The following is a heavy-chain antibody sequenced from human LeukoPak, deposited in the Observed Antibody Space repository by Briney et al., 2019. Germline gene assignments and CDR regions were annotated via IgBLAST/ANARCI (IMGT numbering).Heavy chain of an antibody. D-gene: IGHD2-21*01. V-gene: IGHV3-23*01. Sequence: GGSLRLSCAASGFTFSGSAMSWVRRAPGKGLDWVSTISGSGDSTYYAASVKGRFTISRENSKNRLYLQMNRLRAEDTALYYLAKTPGPYMYSSFVYGGQGTLVTVSS. CDR1: GFTFSGSA. J-gene: IGHJ4*02. CDR2: ISGSGDST. CDR3: AKTPGPYMYSSFVY.